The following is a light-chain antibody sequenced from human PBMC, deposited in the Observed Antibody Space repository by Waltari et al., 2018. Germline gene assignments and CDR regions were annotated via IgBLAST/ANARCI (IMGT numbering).Light chain of an antibody. CDR2: KVN. Sequence: QSALTQPASVSGSPGQSLTISRTGTSRDVGFYDFASWFQQHPGKAPKVMIYKVNNRPSGVSNRFSGSKSANTASLTISGLQAEDEADYYCSSYTRRSYWVFGGGTQLTVL. CDR3: SSYTRRSYWV. CDR1: SRDVGFYDF. V-gene: IGLV2-14*01. J-gene: IGLJ3*02.